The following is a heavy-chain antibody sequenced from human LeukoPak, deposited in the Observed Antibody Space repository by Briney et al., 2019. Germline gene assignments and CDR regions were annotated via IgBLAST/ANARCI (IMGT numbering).Heavy chain of an antibody. Sequence: PSETLSLTGAVYGGSFSGYYWSWIPQPPGKGLEGIGEINHSGSTNYNPSHKSRVTISVDTSKNQFSLKLSSVTAADTAVYYCARGGPPTYYYDSSGYLYFDYWGQGTLVTVSS. V-gene: IGHV4-34*01. CDR3: ARGGPPTYYYDSSGYLYFDY. CDR1: GGSFSGYY. J-gene: IGHJ4*02. D-gene: IGHD3-22*01. CDR2: INHSGST.